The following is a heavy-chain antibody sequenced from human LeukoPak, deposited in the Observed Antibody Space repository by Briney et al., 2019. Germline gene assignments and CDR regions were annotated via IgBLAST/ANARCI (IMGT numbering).Heavy chain of an antibody. V-gene: IGHV4-34*01. J-gene: IGHJ4*02. D-gene: IGHD3-9*01. Sequence: SETLSLTCAVYGGSFGGYYWSWIRQPPGKGLEWIGEINHSGSTNYNPSLKSRVTISVDTSKNQFSLKLSSVTAADTAVYYCAGILTGYYSFDYWGQGTLVTVSS. CDR3: AGILTGYYSFDY. CDR2: INHSGST. CDR1: GGSFGGYY.